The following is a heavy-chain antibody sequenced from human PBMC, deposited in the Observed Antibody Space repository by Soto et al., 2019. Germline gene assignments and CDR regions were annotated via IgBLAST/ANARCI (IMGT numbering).Heavy chain of an antibody. CDR2: INPNSGGT. D-gene: IGHD6-13*01. V-gene: IGHV1-2*02. J-gene: IGHJ4*02. CDR3: ARSWYSSSWTYFDY. Sequence: ASVKVSCKASGYTFTGYYMHWVRQAPGQGLEWMGWINPNSGGTNYAQKFQGRVTMTRDTSISTAYMELSRLRSDDTAVYYCARSWYSSSWTYFDYWGQGTLVTVSS. CDR1: GYTFTGYY.